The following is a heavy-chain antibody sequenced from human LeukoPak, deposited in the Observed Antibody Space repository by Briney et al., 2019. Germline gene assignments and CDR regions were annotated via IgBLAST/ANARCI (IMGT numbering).Heavy chain of an antibody. CDR2: ISTYDGNT. V-gene: IGHV1-18*01. CDR1: GYTFTTNG. Sequence: ASVKVSCKASGYTFTTNGISWVRQAPGQGREWMGWISTYDGNTKSAQNLQGRVTMTRDTSTSTAYMELKSLRSDDTAVYYCARSGSTASTRPGYFDYWGQGTLVTVPT. D-gene: IGHD3-10*01. J-gene: IGHJ4*02. CDR3: ARSGSTASTRPGYFDY.